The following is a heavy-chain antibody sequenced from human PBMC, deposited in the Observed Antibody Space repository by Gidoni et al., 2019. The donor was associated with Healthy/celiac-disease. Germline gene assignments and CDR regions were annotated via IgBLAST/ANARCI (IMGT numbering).Heavy chain of an antibody. Sequence: QLQLQESGPGLVKPSETLSLTCTVSGGSISSSSYYWGWIRQPPGKGMEWIGSSYYSGSTYYNPSLKSRVTISVDTSKNQFSLKLSSVTAADTAVYYCARGGYSSGHVDYWGQGTLVTVSS. J-gene: IGHJ4*02. CDR1: GGSISSSSYY. CDR3: ARGGYSSGHVDY. CDR2: SYYSGST. V-gene: IGHV4-39*01. D-gene: IGHD6-19*01.